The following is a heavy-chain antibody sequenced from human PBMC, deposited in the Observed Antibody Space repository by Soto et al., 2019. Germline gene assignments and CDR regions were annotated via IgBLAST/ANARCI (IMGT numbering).Heavy chain of an antibody. D-gene: IGHD3-3*01. CDR3: AKATSDFWSGYYWSGGTQTHFDY. CDR1: GFTFSSYA. V-gene: IGHV3-23*01. Sequence: GGSLRLSCAASGFTFSSYAMSWVRQAPGKGLEWVSAISGSGGSTYYADSVKGRFTISRDNSKNTLYLQMNSLRAEDTAVYYCAKATSDFWSGYYWSGGTQTHFDYWGQGTLVTVSS. J-gene: IGHJ4*02. CDR2: ISGSGGST.